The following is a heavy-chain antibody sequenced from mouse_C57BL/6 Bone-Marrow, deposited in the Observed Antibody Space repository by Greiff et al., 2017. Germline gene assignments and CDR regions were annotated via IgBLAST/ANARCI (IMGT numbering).Heavy chain of an antibody. J-gene: IGHJ2*01. V-gene: IGHV1-59*01. Sequence: VQLQQPGAELVRPGTSVKLSCKASGYTFTSYWMHWVKQRPGQGLEWIGVIDPSDSYTNYNQKFKGKATLTVDTSSSTAYMQLSSLTSEDSAVYYCASYYGPHFDYWGQGTTRTVSS. D-gene: IGHD1-1*02. CDR2: IDPSDSYT. CDR3: ASYYGPHFDY. CDR1: GYTFTSYW.